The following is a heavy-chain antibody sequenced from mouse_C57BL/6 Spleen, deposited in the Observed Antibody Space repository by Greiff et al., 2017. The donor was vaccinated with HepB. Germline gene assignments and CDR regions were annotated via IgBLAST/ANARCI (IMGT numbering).Heavy chain of an antibody. CDR2: IDPETGGT. CDR3: TACYGSIDKDD. J-gene: IGHJ2*01. D-gene: IGHD1-1*01. V-gene: IGHV1-15*01. Sequence: QVQLQQSGAELVRPGASVTLSCKASGYTFTDYEMHWVKQTPVHGLEWIGAIDPETGGTAYNQKFKGKAILTADKSSSTAYMEIRSLTSEDSAVYYCTACYGSIDKDDWGQCTTLTVSS. CDR1: GYTFTDYE.